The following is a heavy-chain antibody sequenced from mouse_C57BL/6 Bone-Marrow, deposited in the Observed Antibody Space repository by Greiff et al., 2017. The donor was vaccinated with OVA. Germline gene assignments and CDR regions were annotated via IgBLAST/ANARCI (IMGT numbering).Heavy chain of an antibody. J-gene: IGHJ3*01. CDR1: GYAFTNYL. D-gene: IGHD2-4*01. CDR3: ARSRGYYDYDVFAY. V-gene: IGHV1-54*01. Sequence: VQGVESGAELVRPGTSVKVSCKASGYAFTNYLIEWVKQRPGQGLEWIGVINPGSGGTNYNEKFKGKATLTADKSSSTAYMQLSSLTSEDSAVYFCARSRGYYDYDVFAYWGQGTLVTVSA. CDR2: INPGSGGT.